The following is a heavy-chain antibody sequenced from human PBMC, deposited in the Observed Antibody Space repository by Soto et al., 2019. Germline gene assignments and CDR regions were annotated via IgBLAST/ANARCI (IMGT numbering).Heavy chain of an antibody. J-gene: IGHJ4*02. CDR2: SFYRGST. D-gene: IGHD3-3*01. CDR1: GGSISSRSHY. Sequence: SETLSLTWTVSGGSISSRSHYWGWIRQSPGKHLEWIGSSFYRGSTHYNPSLKTRVTISVDTSKNQVSLKLYSVTAADTAVYYCATADGFGVVTPFFEYWGQGILVTVSS. CDR3: ATADGFGVVTPFFEY. V-gene: IGHV4-39*01.